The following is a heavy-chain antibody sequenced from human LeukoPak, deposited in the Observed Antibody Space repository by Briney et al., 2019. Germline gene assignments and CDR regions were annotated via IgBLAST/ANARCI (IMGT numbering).Heavy chain of an antibody. CDR2: IYYRGST. V-gene: IGHV4-59*01. CDR1: GASISSYY. CDR3: ARSNEDIVVVPAAM. J-gene: IGHJ4*02. Sequence: SETLSLTCNVSGASISSYYWSWIRQPPGKGLEWIGYIYYRGSTNYNPSLKSRVTISVDTSKNQFSLKLSSVTAADTAVYFCARSNEDIVVVPAAMWGQGTLVTVSS. D-gene: IGHD2-2*01.